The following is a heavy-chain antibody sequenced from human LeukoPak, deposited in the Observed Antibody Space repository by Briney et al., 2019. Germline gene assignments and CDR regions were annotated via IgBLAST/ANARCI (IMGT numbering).Heavy chain of an antibody. Sequence: GASVKVSCKASGYTFTAYYMHWVRQAPGQGLEWMGWINPNNGGTSYAQKFQGRVTMTRDTSISTAYMDLSRLRSDDTAVYYCATPLHYYGSGTYYDYWGQGTLVTVSS. J-gene: IGHJ4*02. CDR2: INPNNGGT. CDR3: ATPLHYYGSGTYYDY. CDR1: GYTFTAYY. D-gene: IGHD3-10*01. V-gene: IGHV1-2*02.